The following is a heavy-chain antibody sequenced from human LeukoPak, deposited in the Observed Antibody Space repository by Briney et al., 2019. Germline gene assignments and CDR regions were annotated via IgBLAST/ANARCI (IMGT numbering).Heavy chain of an antibody. V-gene: IGHV4-61*09. J-gene: IGHJ4*02. D-gene: IGHD3-10*01. CDR1: GYSISSGYYY. Sequence: SETLSLTCTVSGYSISSGYYYWTWIRQPAGKGLEYIGHIYASGSTNYNPSLKSRVTISIDTSKNQFSLKLTSMTAADTAVYYCARDSGGGSGSYYRYFDYWGQGTLVTVSS. CDR2: IYASGST. CDR3: ARDSGGGSGSYYRYFDY.